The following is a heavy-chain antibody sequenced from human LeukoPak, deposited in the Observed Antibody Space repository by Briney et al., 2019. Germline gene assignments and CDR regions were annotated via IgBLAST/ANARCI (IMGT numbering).Heavy chain of an antibody. CDR3: AREFDY. J-gene: IGHJ4*02. CDR1: GFTFSSYA. V-gene: IGHV3-53*01. Sequence: GGSLRLSCAASGFTFSSYAMNWVRQAPGKGLEWVSVIYIGGGTSYADSVKGRFTISRDNSKNTLYLQMNSLTAEDTAVYYCAREFDYWGQGTLVTVSS. CDR2: IYIGGGT.